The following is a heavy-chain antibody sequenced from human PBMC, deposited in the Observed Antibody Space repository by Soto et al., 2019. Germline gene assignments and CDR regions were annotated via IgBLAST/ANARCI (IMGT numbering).Heavy chain of an antibody. Sequence: QVQLQESGPGLVKPSQTLSLTCTVSGGSISSGDYYWSWIRQPPGKGLEWIGYIYYSGSTYYNPSLKIRVTISVDTSKNQFSLKLSSVTAADTAVFYCARWEGYGDAGFDYWGQVTLVTVSS. CDR1: GGSISSGDYY. D-gene: IGHD4-17*01. J-gene: IGHJ4*02. V-gene: IGHV4-30-4*01. CDR2: IYYSGST. CDR3: ARWEGYGDAGFDY.